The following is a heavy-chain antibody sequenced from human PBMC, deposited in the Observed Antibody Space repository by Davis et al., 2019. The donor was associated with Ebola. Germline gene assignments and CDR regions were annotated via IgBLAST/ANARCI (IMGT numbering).Heavy chain of an antibody. Sequence: PGGSLRLSCTVSGGSISGYYWSWIRQPAGKGLEWIGHMSITGNTKYNPSLKSRVTMSLDTSKNQFSLTLASVTAADTAVYYCARFFYCTGGECLADYFDYWGQGILVTVSS. CDR3: ARFFYCTGGECLADYFDY. D-gene: IGHD2-8*02. V-gene: IGHV4-4*07. J-gene: IGHJ4*02. CDR1: GGSISGYY. CDR2: MSITGNT.